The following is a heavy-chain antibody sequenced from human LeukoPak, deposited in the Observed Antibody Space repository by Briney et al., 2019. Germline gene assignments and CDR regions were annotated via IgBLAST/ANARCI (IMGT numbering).Heavy chain of an antibody. J-gene: IGHJ6*04. CDR3: ARVGANSYGLDV. D-gene: IGHD4/OR15-4a*01. Sequence: SETLSLTCTVSGGSISSYFWSWIRQPPGKGLEWIGYIYYSGSTNYNPSLKSRVTISVDTSKNQFSLKLSSVTAADTAVYYCARVGANSYGLDVWGKGTTVTVSS. CDR1: GGSISSYF. V-gene: IGHV4-59*01. CDR2: IYYSGST.